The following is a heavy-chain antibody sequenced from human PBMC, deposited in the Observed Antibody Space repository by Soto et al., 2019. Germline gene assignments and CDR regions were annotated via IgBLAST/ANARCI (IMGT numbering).Heavy chain of an antibody. Sequence: SETLSLTCTVSGDSISTYYWSWIRQPPGKGLEWIGYIYYNGATNYNPSLKSRVTISVDTSKNQFSLKLNSVTAADTAIYYCARSYVWRVTLFGVVEDPGYSYMDVWGTGATVTVSS. D-gene: IGHD3-3*01. V-gene: IGHV4-59*01. CDR1: GDSISTYY. J-gene: IGHJ6*03. CDR3: ARSYVWRVTLFGVVEDPGYSYMDV. CDR2: IYYNGAT.